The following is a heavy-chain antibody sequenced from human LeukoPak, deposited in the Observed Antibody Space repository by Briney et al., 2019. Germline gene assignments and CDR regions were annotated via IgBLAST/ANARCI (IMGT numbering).Heavy chain of an antibody. V-gene: IGHV3-49*04. CDR1: GFSIGDYA. CDR2: IRSKAYGGTT. D-gene: IGHD2-21*02. J-gene: IGHJ1*01. CDR3: TRAYCGGDSYFQH. Sequence: PGGSLGLSCTASGFSIGDYAMSWGRQAPGKGLEWVVFIRSKAYGGTTEYAASMKGRFTISRDDSKSIAYLQMNSLKTEDTAVYYCTRAYCGGDSYFQHWGQGTLVTVSS.